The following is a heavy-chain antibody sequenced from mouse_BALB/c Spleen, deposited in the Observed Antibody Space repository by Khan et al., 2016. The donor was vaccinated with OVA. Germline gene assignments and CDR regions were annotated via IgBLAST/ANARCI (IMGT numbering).Heavy chain of an antibody. Sequence: EVELVESGGGLVQPGGSRKLSCAASGFTFSDYGMAWVRQAPGKGPEWVAFISDLAYTIYYADTVTGRFTISRVNATNTLYLEMSSLRSEDTAIYYCARGGGTAPFAYWGLGTLVTVSA. V-gene: IGHV5-15*02. CDR1: GFTFSDYG. J-gene: IGHJ3*01. CDR3: ARGGGTAPFAY. CDR2: ISDLAYTI. D-gene: IGHD1-2*01.